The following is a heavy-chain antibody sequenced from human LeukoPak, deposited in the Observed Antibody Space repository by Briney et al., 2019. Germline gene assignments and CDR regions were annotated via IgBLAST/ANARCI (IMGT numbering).Heavy chain of an antibody. V-gene: IGHV3-23*01. D-gene: IGHD5-24*01. J-gene: IGHJ6*03. Sequence: GGSLRLSCAASGITFSNHAMSWVRQAPGKGLEWVSLISGSGGHTYYGDSVKGRFTISRDNSTNRLYLQMNSLRPEDTAVYYCAKGGAATMRDGYNYYYYYMEVWGRGTRSPSP. CDR2: ISGSGGHT. CDR1: GITFSNHA. CDR3: AKGGAATMRDGYNYYYYYMEV.